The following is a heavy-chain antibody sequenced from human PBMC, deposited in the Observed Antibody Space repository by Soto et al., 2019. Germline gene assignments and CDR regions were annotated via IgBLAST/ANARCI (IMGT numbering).Heavy chain of an antibody. Sequence: PGGSLRLSCAGSGFTFSSVAMTWVRQAPGKGLEWVSSISGSGDSTYYADSVKGRFTISRDNSKNTLYLQMNSLRAEDTAVYYCTTEPGHYWGQGTLVTVSS. CDR3: TTEPGHY. V-gene: IGHV3-23*01. CDR1: GFTFSSVA. CDR2: ISGSGDST. D-gene: IGHD1-26*01. J-gene: IGHJ4*02.